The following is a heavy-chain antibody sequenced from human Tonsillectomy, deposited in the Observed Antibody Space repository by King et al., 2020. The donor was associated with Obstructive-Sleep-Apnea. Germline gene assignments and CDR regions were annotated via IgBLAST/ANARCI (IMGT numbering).Heavy chain of an antibody. CDR2: MYYSGNT. CDR1: GGSISNYY. V-gene: IGHV4-59*08. J-gene: IGHJ4*02. Sequence: VQLQESGPGLVKPSETLSLTCTVSGGSISNYYWSWIRQPPGKGLEWIGYMYYSGNTNFNPSLKSRVTISADTSKIQFSLGLSSVTAADMAVYYCARHRGVEDYGGYGDYFDYWGQGTLVTVSS. D-gene: IGHD5-12*01. CDR3: ARHRGVEDYGGYGDYFDY.